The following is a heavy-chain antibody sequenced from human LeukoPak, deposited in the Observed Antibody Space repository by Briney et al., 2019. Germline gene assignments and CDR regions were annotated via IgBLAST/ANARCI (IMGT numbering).Heavy chain of an antibody. CDR2: INPNSGGT. J-gene: IGHJ5*02. CDR3: ARSAGAVTHKPTVNWFDP. CDR1: GYTFTGYY. Sequence: ASVTVSCKASGYTFTGYYMHWVRQAPGQGLEWMGRINPNSGGTNYAQKFQDRVTMTRDTSISTAYMELSRLRSDDTAVYYCARSAGAVTHKPTVNWFDPWGQGTLVTVSS. D-gene: IGHD1-26*01. V-gene: IGHV1-2*06.